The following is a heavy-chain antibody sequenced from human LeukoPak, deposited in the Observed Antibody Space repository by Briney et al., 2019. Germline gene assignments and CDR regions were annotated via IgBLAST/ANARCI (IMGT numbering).Heavy chain of an antibody. CDR3: TRDTLYYYYYMDV. CDR1: GFTFGDYA. V-gene: IGHV3-49*04. CDR2: IRSKAYGGTT. J-gene: IGHJ6*03. Sequence: GGPLRLSCTASGFTFGDYAMSWVRQAPGKGLEWVGFIRSKAYGGTTEYAESVKGRFTISRDDSKSIAYLQMNSLKTEDTAVYYCTRDTLYYYYYMDVWGKGTTVTISS.